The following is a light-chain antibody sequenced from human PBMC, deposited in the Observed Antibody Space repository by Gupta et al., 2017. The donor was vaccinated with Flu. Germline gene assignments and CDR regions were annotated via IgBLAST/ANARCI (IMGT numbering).Light chain of an antibody. CDR3: SSYKNTNTLGV. Sequence: QSALTQPASVSGSPGQSITISCTGTSSDVGGYKYVSWYQQHPGKAPKLMIFEVSNRPSGVSNRFSGSKSGKTASLNISGLQAEDEADYYCSSYKNTNTLGVFGGGTKMTV. CDR1: SSDVGGYKY. V-gene: IGLV2-14*01. CDR2: EVS. J-gene: IGLJ2*01.